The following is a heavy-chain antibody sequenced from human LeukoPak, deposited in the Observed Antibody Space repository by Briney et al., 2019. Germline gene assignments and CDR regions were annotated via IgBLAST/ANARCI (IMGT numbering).Heavy chain of an antibody. J-gene: IGHJ5*02. Sequence: GGSLRLSCAASGFTFSSYGMHWVRQAPGKGLEWVAVIWYDGSNKYYADSVKGRFTISRDNSKNTLYLQMNSLRAEDTAVYYCAEDRYGGNSNWFDPWGQGTLVTVSS. CDR1: GFTFSSYG. V-gene: IGHV3-33*06. D-gene: IGHD4-23*01. CDR3: AEDRYGGNSNWFDP. CDR2: IWYDGSNK.